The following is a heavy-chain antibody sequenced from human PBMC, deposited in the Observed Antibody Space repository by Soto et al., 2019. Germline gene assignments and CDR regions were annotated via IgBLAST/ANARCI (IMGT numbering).Heavy chain of an antibody. CDR2: INPYNGNT. CDR1: GYTFTRYA. J-gene: IGHJ4*02. D-gene: IGHD5-18*01. V-gene: IGHV1-18*01. CDR3: ARDTAMALADA. Sequence: QVQLVQSGTEVKKPGASVKVSCKASGYTFTRYAISWLRQAPGQGLEWMGWINPYNGNTNYAQKLQGRVTMTTDTSTSTAYMELRSLRSDDTAVYYCARDTAMALADAWGQGTLVTVS.